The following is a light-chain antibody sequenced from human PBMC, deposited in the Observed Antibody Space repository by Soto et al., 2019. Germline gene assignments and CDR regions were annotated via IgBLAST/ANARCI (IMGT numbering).Light chain of an antibody. CDR2: GAS. Sequence: EIVLTQSPGTLGLSPGERATLSCRASQSISSSYLAWYQQKPGQAPRLLIYGASSRATGIPDRSSGSGSGTDFTLTICSLEPEDFAVYYCQQYGDSPLTFGGGTKVDIK. J-gene: IGKJ4*01. CDR1: QSISSSY. CDR3: QQYGDSPLT. V-gene: IGKV3-20*01.